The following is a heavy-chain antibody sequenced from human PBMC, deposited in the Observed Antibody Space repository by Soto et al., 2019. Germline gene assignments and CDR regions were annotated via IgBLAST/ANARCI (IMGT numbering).Heavy chain of an antibody. V-gene: IGHV3-53*01. CDR3: ARDMVRGTPVDGMDV. Sequence: GGSLRLSCAASGFTVSSNYMSWVRQAPGKGLEWVSVIYSGGSTYYADSVKGRFTISRDNSKNTLYLQMNSLRAEDTAVYYCARDMVRGTPVDGMDVWGQGTTVTVSS. CDR2: IYSGGST. J-gene: IGHJ6*02. CDR1: GFTVSSNY. D-gene: IGHD3-10*01.